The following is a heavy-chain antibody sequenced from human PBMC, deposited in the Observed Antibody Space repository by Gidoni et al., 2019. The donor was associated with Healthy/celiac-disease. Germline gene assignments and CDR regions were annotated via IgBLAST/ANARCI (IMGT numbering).Heavy chain of an antibody. J-gene: IGHJ4*02. CDR3: AKDPGFLEWLFYFDY. Sequence: QVQLVESGGGVVQPGRSLRLSCAASGFTLRSYGMHWVRQAPGKEVEWVAVISYDGSNKYYADYVKGRFTISRDNSKNTLYLQMNSLRAEDTAVYYWAKDPGFLEWLFYFDYWGQGTLVTVSS. D-gene: IGHD3-3*01. CDR1: GFTLRSYG. V-gene: IGHV3-30*18. CDR2: ISYDGSNK.